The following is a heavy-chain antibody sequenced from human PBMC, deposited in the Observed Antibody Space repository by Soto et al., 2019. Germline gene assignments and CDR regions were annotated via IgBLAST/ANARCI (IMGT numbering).Heavy chain of an antibody. CDR2: ISPYNGNT. D-gene: IGHD3-3*01. J-gene: IGHJ4*02. CDR3: ARGYYDFPHWDS. V-gene: IGHV1-18*04. Sequence: QVQLVQSGAEVKKPGASVKVSCQTSGYTFTSHGLSWVRQTPGQGLEWIGWISPYNGNTNYAQKFQGRVTMTTDTSTNTAYMELRSLTSDDTAIYYCARGYYDFPHWDSWGQGTLVTVSS. CDR1: GYTFTSHG.